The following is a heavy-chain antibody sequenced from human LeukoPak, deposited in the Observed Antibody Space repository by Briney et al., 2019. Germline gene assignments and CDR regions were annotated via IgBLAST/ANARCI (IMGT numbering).Heavy chain of an antibody. J-gene: IGHJ4*02. V-gene: IGHV5-51*01. CDR2: IYAGNSDI. D-gene: IGHD5-24*01. Sequence: GESLRISCQGFGYTFITSWIGWVRQLPGKGLEWMAIIYAGNSDIRYSPSFQGQVSISTDRSINTAYLQWSSLKASDTAIYYCVILNHPDGRVYWGQGILVTVSS. CDR3: VILNHPDGRVY. CDR1: GYTFITSW.